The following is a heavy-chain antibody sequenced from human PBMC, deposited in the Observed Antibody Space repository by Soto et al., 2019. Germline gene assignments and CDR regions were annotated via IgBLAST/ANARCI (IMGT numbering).Heavy chain of an antibody. D-gene: IGHD3-16*01. CDR2: LKSDGSST. Sequence: EVQLVESGGGLVQPGGSLRLSCAASGFTFSDYWMHWVRQAPGKGLVWVSRLKSDGSSTSYTDSVKGRFTISRDNARSTLFLQMNSLRAEDTAVYYCARSWGGELVTWGLGTLVSVSS. CDR3: ARSWGGELVT. V-gene: IGHV3-74*01. CDR1: GFTFSDYW. J-gene: IGHJ5*02.